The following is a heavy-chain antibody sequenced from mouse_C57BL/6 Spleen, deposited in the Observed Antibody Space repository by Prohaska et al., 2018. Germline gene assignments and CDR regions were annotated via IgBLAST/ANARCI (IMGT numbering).Heavy chain of an antibody. V-gene: IGHV6-3*01. CDR1: GFTFSNYW. J-gene: IGHJ2*01. CDR2: IRLKSDNYAT. CDR3: TAPAGSSGY. D-gene: IGHD1-3*01. Sequence: EVKLEESGGGLVQPGGSMKLSCVASGFTFSNYWMNWVRQSPEKGLEWVAQIRLKSDNYATHYAESVKGRFTISRDDSKSSVYLQMNNVRAEDTGIYYCTAPAGSSGYWGQGTTLTVSS.